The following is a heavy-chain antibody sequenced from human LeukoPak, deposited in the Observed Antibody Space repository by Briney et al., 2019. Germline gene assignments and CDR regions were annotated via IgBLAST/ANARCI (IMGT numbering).Heavy chain of an antibody. Sequence: GGSLRLSCAASGFTFSDYSMHWVRQAPGKGLNWVAFIRYDGNNKYYADSVKGRFTISRDNSKNMLYLEMNSLSTEDTAVHYCAKVRYCSGVNCYPDDNWGQGTLVTVSS. CDR3: AKVRYCSGVNCYPDDN. D-gene: IGHD2-15*01. CDR1: GFTFSDYS. V-gene: IGHV3-30*02. CDR2: IRYDGNNK. J-gene: IGHJ4*02.